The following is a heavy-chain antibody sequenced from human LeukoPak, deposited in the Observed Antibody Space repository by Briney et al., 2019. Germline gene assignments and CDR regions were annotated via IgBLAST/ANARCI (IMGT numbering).Heavy chain of an antibody. CDR2: INHSGST. J-gene: IGHJ6*03. V-gene: IGHV4-34*01. CDR1: GGSFSGYY. CDR3: ARDAEWELLDYYYYYMDV. Sequence: PSETLSLTCAVYGGSFSGYYWSWIRQPPGKGLEWIGEINHSGSTNYNPSLKRRVTISVDTSKNQFSLKLSSVTAADTAVYYCARDAEWELLDYYYYYMDVWGKGTTVTVSS. D-gene: IGHD1-26*01.